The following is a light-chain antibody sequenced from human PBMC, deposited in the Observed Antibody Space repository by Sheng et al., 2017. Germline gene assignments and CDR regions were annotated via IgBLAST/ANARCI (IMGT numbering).Light chain of an antibody. CDR1: QSVIDNF. Sequence: EIVLTQSPGTLSLSPGERATLSCRASQSVIDNFLAWYQQKPGRAPRLLMYAAATRATGIPDRFSGGGSGTDFTLTISRLEPGDFAVYFCQQYGRSPLTFGGGTRVEIK. CDR2: AAA. J-gene: IGKJ4*01. CDR3: QQYGRSPLT. V-gene: IGKV3-20*01.